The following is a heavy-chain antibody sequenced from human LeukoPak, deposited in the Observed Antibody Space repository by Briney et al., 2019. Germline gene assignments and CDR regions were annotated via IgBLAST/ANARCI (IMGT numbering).Heavy chain of an antibody. V-gene: IGHV3-30-3*01. Sequence: GGSLRLSCTASGFTFSNYAVHWVRQAPGKGLEWVALISYDGINKYYADSVKGRFTISRNNSKDTLYLQMNSLRAEDTAVYYCAREGVHSSSWASIDYWGQGTLVTVSS. J-gene: IGHJ4*02. D-gene: IGHD6-13*01. CDR3: AREGVHSSSWASIDY. CDR1: GFTFSNYA. CDR2: ISYDGINK.